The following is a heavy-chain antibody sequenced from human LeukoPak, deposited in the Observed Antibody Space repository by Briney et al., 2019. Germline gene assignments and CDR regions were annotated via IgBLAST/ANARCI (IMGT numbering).Heavy chain of an antibody. V-gene: IGHV3-7*03. CDR2: VKQDGGEK. J-gene: IGHJ6*04. CDR1: GFTFSSFW. Sequence: GGSLRLSCAASGFTFSSFWMSWARQAPGKGLEWVANVKQDGGEKYYVDSVKGRFTISRDNAKNSLYLQMNSLRAEDTAVYYCARDQYCSGGTCYYFGLDVWGKGTTVTVSS. CDR3: ARDQYCSGGTCYYFGLDV. D-gene: IGHD2-15*01.